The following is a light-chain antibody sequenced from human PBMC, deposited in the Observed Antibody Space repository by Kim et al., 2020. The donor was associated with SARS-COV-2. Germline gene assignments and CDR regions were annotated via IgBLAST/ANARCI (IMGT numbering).Light chain of an antibody. CDR2: DVS. Sequence: LTPGERAPLSCRASQSIDNDLAWYQQKPGQAPRLLIYDVSNRATAIPARFSGSGSRTDFTLTISSLEPEDFAVYYCQQRTSWPITFGQGTRLEIK. J-gene: IGKJ5*01. CDR3: QQRTSWPIT. V-gene: IGKV3-11*01. CDR1: QSIDND.